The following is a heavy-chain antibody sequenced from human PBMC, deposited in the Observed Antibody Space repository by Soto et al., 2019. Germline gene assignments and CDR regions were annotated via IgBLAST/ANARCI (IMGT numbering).Heavy chain of an antibody. CDR3: TPGRYCSSTSCPYYYYGMDV. V-gene: IGHV3-15*01. J-gene: IGHJ6*02. CDR1: GFTFSNAW. Sequence: GGSLRLSCAASGFTFSNAWMSWVRQAPGKGLEWVGRIKSKTDGGTTDYAAPVKGRFTISRDDSKNTLYLQMNSLKTEDTAVYYSTPGRYCSSTSCPYYYYGMDVWGQGTTVTVSS. CDR2: IKSKTDGGTT. D-gene: IGHD2-2*01.